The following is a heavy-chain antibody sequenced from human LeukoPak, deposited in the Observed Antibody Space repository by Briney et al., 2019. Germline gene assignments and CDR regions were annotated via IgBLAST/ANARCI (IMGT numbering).Heavy chain of an antibody. D-gene: IGHD4-17*01. V-gene: IGHV4-30-2*01. CDR2: IYHSGST. J-gene: IGHJ5*02. Sequence: SETLSLTCAVSGGSISSGGYSWSWIRQPPGKGLEWIGYIYHSGSTYYNPSLKSRVTISVDRSKNQFSLKLSSVTAADTAAYYCARDKHGDYGFDPWGQGTLVTVSS. CDR1: GGSISSGGYS. CDR3: ARDKHGDYGFDP.